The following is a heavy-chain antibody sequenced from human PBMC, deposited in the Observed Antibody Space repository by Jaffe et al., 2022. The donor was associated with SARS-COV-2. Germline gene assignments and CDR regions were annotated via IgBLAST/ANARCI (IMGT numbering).Heavy chain of an antibody. V-gene: IGHV1-3*01. J-gene: IGHJ6*02. D-gene: IGHD1-1*01. CDR2: INPDSGYT. CDR3: ASAVVETGTSPSYYYDMDV. CDR1: TYTFSNYV. Sequence: QVQLVQSGAEVKKPGASVKVSCRTSTYTFSNYVVNWVRQAPGEGLEWVGWINPDSGYTRYSQKFQARVTFTRDTSTRTVYMEVASLRSEDTAVYYCASAVVETGTSPSYYYDMDVWGQGTTVTVSS.